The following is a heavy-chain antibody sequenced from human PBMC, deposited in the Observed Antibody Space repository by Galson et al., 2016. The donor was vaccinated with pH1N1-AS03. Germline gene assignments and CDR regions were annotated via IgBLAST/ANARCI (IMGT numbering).Heavy chain of an antibody. Sequence: QSGAEVKKPGESLKISCKGSGSSFSTYWIGWVRQMPGKGLEWMGTIYPDDSDTRHSPSFHGQVTISADKSISTAYLQWSSLTASDTAMYYCAKSLYSSSPSSGFDYWGQGTLVTVSS. CDR2: IYPDDSDT. J-gene: IGHJ4*02. CDR1: GSSFSTYW. D-gene: IGHD6-6*01. V-gene: IGHV5-51*01. CDR3: AKSLYSSSPSSGFDY.